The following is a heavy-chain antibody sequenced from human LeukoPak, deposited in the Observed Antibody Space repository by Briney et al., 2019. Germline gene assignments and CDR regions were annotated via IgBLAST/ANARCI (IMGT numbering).Heavy chain of an antibody. V-gene: IGHV4-39*07. D-gene: IGHD1-1*01. CDR3: ASRKLANDY. CDR2: IFYSGST. J-gene: IGHJ4*02. Sequence: SETLSLTCTVSSGSISTSNYYWGWVRQPPGKALEWIGNIFYSGSTYYSPSLKSRVTISLDTSRNQFSLKLNSVTAADTAVYCCASRKLANDYWGQGTLVTVSS. CDR1: SGSISTSNYY.